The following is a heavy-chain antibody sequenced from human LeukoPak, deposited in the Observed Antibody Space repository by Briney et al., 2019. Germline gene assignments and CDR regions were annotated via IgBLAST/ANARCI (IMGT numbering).Heavy chain of an antibody. CDR3: ADSNYWYPTDY. CDR2: ISSGSRTI. D-gene: IGHD4-11*01. Sequence: PGGSLRLSCAASGFTFSTYSMNWVRQAPEKGLEWVAYISSGSRTIYYADSVKGRFTISRDNARNSLYLQLNSLRAEDTAVYYCADSNYWYPTDYWGQGTLVTVSS. CDR1: GFTFSTYS. J-gene: IGHJ4*02. V-gene: IGHV3-48*01.